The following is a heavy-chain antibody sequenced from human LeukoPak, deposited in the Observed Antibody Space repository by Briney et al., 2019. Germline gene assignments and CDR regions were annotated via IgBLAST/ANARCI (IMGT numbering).Heavy chain of an antibody. J-gene: IGHJ4*02. CDR3: AKDRANIAAPSHFDY. CDR2: ISGSGGTT. Sequence: GGSLRLSCAASGFTFSSYAMSWVRQAPGKGLEWVSTISGSGGTTYYADSVRGRFTISRDNSKNTLYLQMNSLRAEDTAVYYCAKDRANIAAPSHFDYWGQGTLVTVSS. V-gene: IGHV3-23*01. D-gene: IGHD6-13*01. CDR1: GFTFSSYA.